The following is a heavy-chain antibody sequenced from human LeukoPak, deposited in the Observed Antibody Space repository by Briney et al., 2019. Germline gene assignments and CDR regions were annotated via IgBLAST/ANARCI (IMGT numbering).Heavy chain of an antibody. CDR2: ISYDGSNK. J-gene: IGHJ4*02. D-gene: IGHD3-22*01. CDR1: GFTFSSYA. CDR3: AKTPTRSYYYDSSGYYREQRYYFDY. Sequence: GRSLRLSCAASGFTFSSYAMHWVRQAPGKGLEWVAVISYDGSNKYYADSVKGRFTISRDNAKNSLYLQMNSLRTEDTAMYHCAKTPTRSYYYDSSGYYREQRYYFDYWGQGTQVTVSS. V-gene: IGHV3-30*04.